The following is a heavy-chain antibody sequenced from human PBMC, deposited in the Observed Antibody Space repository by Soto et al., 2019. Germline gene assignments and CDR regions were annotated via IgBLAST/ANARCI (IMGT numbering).Heavy chain of an antibody. Sequence: PSETLSLTCAVSGGSISSSNWWSCVRQPPGKGLEWIGEIYHSGSTNYNPSLKSRVTISVDKSKNQFSLKLSSVTAADTAVYYCARGYCSSTSCYGAWFDPWGQGTLVTVSS. CDR3: ARGYCSSTSCYGAWFDP. CDR1: GGSISSSNW. CDR2: IYHSGST. V-gene: IGHV4-4*02. D-gene: IGHD2-2*01. J-gene: IGHJ5*02.